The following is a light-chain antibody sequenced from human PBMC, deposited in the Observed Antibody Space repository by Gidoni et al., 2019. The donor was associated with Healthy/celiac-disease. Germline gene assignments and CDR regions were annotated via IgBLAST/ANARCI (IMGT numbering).Light chain of an antibody. Sequence: DIQMPQSPSSLSASVGDRVTITCRASQGISHYLAWYQQKPGKVPKLLIYAASTLQSGVPSRFSGSGSGTDFTLTISSLQPEDVATYYCQKYNSAPRTFGGGTKVEIK. CDR1: QGISHY. J-gene: IGKJ4*02. CDR3: QKYNSAPRT. CDR2: AAS. V-gene: IGKV1-27*01.